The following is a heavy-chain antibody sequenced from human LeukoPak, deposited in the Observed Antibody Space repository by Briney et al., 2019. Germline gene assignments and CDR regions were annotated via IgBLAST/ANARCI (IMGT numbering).Heavy chain of an antibody. J-gene: IGHJ4*02. CDR1: GYSINNYW. CDR3: ASGRRSSSPDFDY. V-gene: IGHV5-51*01. CDR2: IYPADSDI. D-gene: IGHD6-13*01. Sequence: GESLQISCKGSGYSINNYWIGWVRQMPGKGLEWMGIIYPADSDIRYSPSFQGQVTISADKSISTAYLQWSSLKASDTAMYYCASGRRSSSPDFDYWGQGTLVTVSS.